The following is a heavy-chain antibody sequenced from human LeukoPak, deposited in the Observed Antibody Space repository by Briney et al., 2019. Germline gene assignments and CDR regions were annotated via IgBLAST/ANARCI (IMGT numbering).Heavy chain of an antibody. CDR1: GFTFSSYS. Sequence: GGSLRLSCAASGFTFSSYSMNWVRQAPGKGLEWVSSISSSSSYIYYADSVKGRFTISRDNAKNSLYLQTNSLRAEDTAVYYCARVDYDYGDLFDYWGQGTLVTVSS. J-gene: IGHJ4*02. D-gene: IGHD4-17*01. CDR3: ARVDYDYGDLFDY. V-gene: IGHV3-21*01. CDR2: ISSSSSYI.